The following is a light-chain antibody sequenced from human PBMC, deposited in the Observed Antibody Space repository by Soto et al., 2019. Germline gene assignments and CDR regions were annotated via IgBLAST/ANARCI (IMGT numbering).Light chain of an antibody. V-gene: IGKV1-39*01. CDR3: QQSYDMTWT. CDR2: AAD. CDR1: QSITNY. Sequence: DIPMTQYPSSLSASVGDTVTITCRASQSITNYLTWFQQKPGKAPSRLIFAADNLQDGVPSRFSGSGSGRDFSLTISSLQPEDCATYYCQQSYDMTWTFGQGTKVEIK. J-gene: IGKJ1*01.